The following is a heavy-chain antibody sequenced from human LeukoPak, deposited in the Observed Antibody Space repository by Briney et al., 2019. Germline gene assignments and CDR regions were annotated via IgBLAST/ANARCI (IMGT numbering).Heavy chain of an antibody. J-gene: IGHJ4*02. D-gene: IGHD6-13*01. V-gene: IGHV3-7*01. Sequence: GGSLRLFCTASGFIFNDFWMSWVRQAPGEGLEWVANIRQDGGAKNYVDSVKGRFTISRDNAKKSLYLQMNSLRAEDTAVYYCAPPPIAATGNWGQGTLVTVSS. CDR3: APPPIAATGN. CDR2: IRQDGGAK. CDR1: GFIFNDFW.